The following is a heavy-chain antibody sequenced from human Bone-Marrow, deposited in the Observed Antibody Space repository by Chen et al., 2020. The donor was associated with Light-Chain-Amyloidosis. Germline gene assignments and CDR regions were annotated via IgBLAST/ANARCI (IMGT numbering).Heavy chain of an antibody. D-gene: IGHD3-10*01. Sequence: QVHLQESGPGMVKPSETLSLTCPVSGTSLNRHYSWAGHRQPPGKGLEWLGSVYQSGSTYYNRLQGRVSISMDTSKNQFSLKLNSVTAADTAVYYCARDRDPGENWFDPWGQGLLVTVSS. V-gene: IGHV4-38-2*02. J-gene: IGHJ5*02. CDR2: VYQSGST. CDR3: ARDRDPGENWFDP. CDR1: GTSLNRHYS.